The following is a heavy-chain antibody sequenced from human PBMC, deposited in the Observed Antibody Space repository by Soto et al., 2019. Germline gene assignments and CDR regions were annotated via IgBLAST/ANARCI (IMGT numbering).Heavy chain of an antibody. CDR2: INPNSGGT. CDR1: GYTFTGYY. D-gene: IGHD4-17*01. V-gene: IGHV1-2*02. Sequence: QVQLVQSGAEVKKPGASVKVSCKASGYTFTGYYMHWVRQAPGQGLEWMGWINPNSGGTNYAQKFQGRVTMTRDTSISTAYMELGRLRSDDTAVYYCARDPGFYYGDYGPLDYYGMDVWGQGTTVTVSS. J-gene: IGHJ6*02. CDR3: ARDPGFYYGDYGPLDYYGMDV.